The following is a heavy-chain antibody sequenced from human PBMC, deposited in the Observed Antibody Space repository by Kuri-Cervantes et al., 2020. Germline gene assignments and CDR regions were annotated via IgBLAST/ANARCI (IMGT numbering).Heavy chain of an antibody. CDR3: ARSYYDGSGYSGDLSY. Sequence: SETLSLTCAVYGGSFSGYYWSWIRQPPGKGLEWIGEINHSGSTNYNPSLKSRVTMSVDTSKNQVFLKLSSVTAADTAVFYCARSYYDGSGYSGDLSYWGQGTLVTVSS. J-gene: IGHJ4*02. D-gene: IGHD3-22*01. CDR2: INHSGST. CDR1: GGSFSGYY. V-gene: IGHV4-34*01.